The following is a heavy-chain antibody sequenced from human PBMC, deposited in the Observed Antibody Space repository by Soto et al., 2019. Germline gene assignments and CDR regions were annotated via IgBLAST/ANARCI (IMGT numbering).Heavy chain of an antibody. Sequence: EVQLVESGGGLVQPGGSLRLSCAASGFTVSSNYMSWVRQAPGKGLEWVSVIYSGGSTYYADSVKGRFTISRHNSKNTLYLQMNSLRAEDTAVYYCARSYGSGSYFGYAFDIWGQGKMVTVSS. CDR1: GFTVSSNY. CDR2: IYSGGST. CDR3: ARSYGSGSYFGYAFDI. V-gene: IGHV3-53*04. D-gene: IGHD3-10*01. J-gene: IGHJ3*02.